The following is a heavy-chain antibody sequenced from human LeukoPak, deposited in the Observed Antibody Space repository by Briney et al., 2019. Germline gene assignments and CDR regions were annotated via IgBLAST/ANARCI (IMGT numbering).Heavy chain of an antibody. V-gene: IGHV3-11*01. D-gene: IGHD4-11*01. CDR1: GFMFSDYY. CDR2: ISSSGRTI. CDR3: ARGSRPTTSFQYYYYGMGV. Sequence: PGGSLRLSCAASGFMFSDYYIFWIRQAPGKGLEWVSYISSSGRTIYYADSVKGRFTVSRDNAKNSLDVQMNSLRAEDTAVYYCARGSRPTTSFQYYYYGMGVWGQGTTVTVSS. J-gene: IGHJ6*02.